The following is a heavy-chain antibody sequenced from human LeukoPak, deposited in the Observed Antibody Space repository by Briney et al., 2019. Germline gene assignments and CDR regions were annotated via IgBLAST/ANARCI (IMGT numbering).Heavy chain of an antibody. J-gene: IGHJ5*02. V-gene: IGHV3-48*03. CDR1: GFTFSSYE. CDR2: ISSSGSTI. CDR3: ARGRFLNRPFDP. Sequence: GGSLRLSCAASGFTFSSYEMNWVRQAPGKGLEWVSYISSSGSTIYYADSVKGRFTISRDNAKNSLYLQTNSLRAEDTAVYYCARGRFLNRPFDPWGQGTLVTVSS. D-gene: IGHD3-3*01.